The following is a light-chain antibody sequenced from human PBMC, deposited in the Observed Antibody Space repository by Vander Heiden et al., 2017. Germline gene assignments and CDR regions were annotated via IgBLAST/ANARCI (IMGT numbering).Light chain of an antibody. CDR3: QVWDSSSHHVV. CDR2: DDS. J-gene: IGLJ2*01. V-gene: IGLV3-21*02. Sequence: SYVLTQPPSASVTPGQAARLTCGGDNMGSKSVHWYQQRPGQAPAVVVYDDSDRPSGIPDRISGSNSGNTATLTISKVEAGDEADYFCQVWDSSSHHVVFGGGTKLTVL. CDR1: NMGSKS.